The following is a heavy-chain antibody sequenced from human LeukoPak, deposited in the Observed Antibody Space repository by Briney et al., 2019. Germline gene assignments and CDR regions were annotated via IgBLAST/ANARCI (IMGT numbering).Heavy chain of an antibody. CDR1: GGSFTDYH. CDR3: ARERRVEVAARTTVAFDV. CDR2: IYYTGPT. D-gene: IGHD6-19*01. J-gene: IGHJ3*01. V-gene: IGHV4-34*01. Sequence: SETLSLTCAVYGGSFTDYHWSWIRQSPGGRLEWIGVIYYTGPTHYKPSLKSRATISIDMSKNQVSLKMTSMAAADTAIYYCARERRVEVAARTTVAFDVWGQGTMVTVSS.